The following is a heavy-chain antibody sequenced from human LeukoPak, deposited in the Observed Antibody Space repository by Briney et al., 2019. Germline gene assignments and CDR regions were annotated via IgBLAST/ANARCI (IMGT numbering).Heavy chain of an antibody. Sequence: SETLSLTCTVSGGSISSGSYYWSWIRQPAGKGLEWIGRIYTSGGTNYNPSLKSRDTISVDTSKNKSSRKLSSVTAADTAVYYCALRSDPMVRGVDVLDVWGQGTTVTVSS. D-gene: IGHD3-10*01. CDR1: GGSISSGSYY. V-gene: IGHV4-61*02. CDR3: ALRSDPMVRGVDVLDV. CDR2: IYTSGGT. J-gene: IGHJ6*02.